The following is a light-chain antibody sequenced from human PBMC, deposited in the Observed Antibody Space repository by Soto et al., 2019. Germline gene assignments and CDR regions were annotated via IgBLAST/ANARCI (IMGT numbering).Light chain of an antibody. CDR1: QSIRSY. Sequence: DIHMTQSPSSLSASVGDRVTITCRASQSIRSYLNWYQQKPEKAPKLLIYTTSNLQSGAPSRFSGSGSGTDFTLTITHLQPEDFATYFCQQGFSRPRTFGQGTKVDIK. V-gene: IGKV1-39*01. CDR2: TTS. CDR3: QQGFSRPRT. J-gene: IGKJ1*01.